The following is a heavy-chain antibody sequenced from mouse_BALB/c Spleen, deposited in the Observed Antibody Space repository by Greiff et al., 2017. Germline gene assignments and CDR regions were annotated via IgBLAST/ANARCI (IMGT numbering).Heavy chain of an antibody. CDR2: IYPGGGYT. CDR1: GYTFTNYW. CDR3: ARGDRGYYFDY. Sequence: VQRVESGAELVRPGTSVKISCKASGYTFTNYWLGWVKQRPGHGLEWIGDIYPGGGYTNYNEKFKGKATLTADTSSSTAYMQLSSLTSEDSAVYFCARGDRGYYFDYWGQGTTLTVSS. J-gene: IGHJ2*01. D-gene: IGHD3-3*01. V-gene: IGHV1-63*02.